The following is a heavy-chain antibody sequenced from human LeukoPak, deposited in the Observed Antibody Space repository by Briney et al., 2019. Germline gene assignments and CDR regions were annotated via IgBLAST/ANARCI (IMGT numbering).Heavy chain of an antibody. V-gene: IGHV3-23*01. CDR3: AKGYSSGWTPFDY. Sequence: HSGGSLRLSCEASGLILRGQAMSWVRQAPGKGLEWVSGIGDSGEIERYADSVKGRFTISRDNFRNTVYLEMRSLRPEDTAVYYCAKGYSSGWTPFDYWGQGTQVTVSS. CDR1: GLILRGQA. J-gene: IGHJ4*02. D-gene: IGHD6-19*01. CDR2: IGDSGEIE.